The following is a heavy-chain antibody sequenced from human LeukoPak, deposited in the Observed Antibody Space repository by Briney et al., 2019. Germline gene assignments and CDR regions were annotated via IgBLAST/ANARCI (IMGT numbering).Heavy chain of an antibody. CDR2: IKQDGSEK. CDR1: GFTFSSYW. Sequence: GGSLRLSCAASGFTFSSYWMSWVRQAPGKGLEWVANIKQDGSEKHYVDSVKGRFTISRDNAKNSLYLQMNSLRAEDTAVYYCVGDYYDSSGYYSRANWFDPWGQGTLVTASS. J-gene: IGHJ5*02. V-gene: IGHV3-7*03. CDR3: VGDYYDSSGYYSRANWFDP. D-gene: IGHD3-22*01.